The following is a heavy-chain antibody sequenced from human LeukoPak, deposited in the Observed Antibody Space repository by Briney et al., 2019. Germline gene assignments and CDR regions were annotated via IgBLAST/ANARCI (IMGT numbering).Heavy chain of an antibody. CDR3: ARAIFGVAKNKRGMDV. CDR1: GFTFSSYS. J-gene: IGHJ6*02. Sequence: SGGSLRLSCAASGFTFSSYSMNWVRQAPGKGLEWVSSISSSSSYIYYADSVKGRLTISRDNAKNSLYLQMNSLRAEDTALYYCARAIFGVAKNKRGMDVWGQGTTVTVSS. CDR2: ISSSSSYI. D-gene: IGHD3-3*01. V-gene: IGHV3-21*01.